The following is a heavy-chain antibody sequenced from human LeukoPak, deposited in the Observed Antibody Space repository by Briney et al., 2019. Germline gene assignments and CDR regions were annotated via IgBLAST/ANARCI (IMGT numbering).Heavy chain of an antibody. CDR3: ARHGSTYALRN. V-gene: IGHV4-59*08. Sequence: PSETLSLTCTVSGGSINSYYWSWIRQPPRKGLEWIGYIYYSGSTNYNPSLKSRVTISEDTSKNQFSLKLSSVTAADTAVYYCARHGSTYALRNWGQGTLVTVSS. J-gene: IGHJ4*02. CDR1: GGSINSYY. CDR2: IYYSGST. D-gene: IGHD2-2*01.